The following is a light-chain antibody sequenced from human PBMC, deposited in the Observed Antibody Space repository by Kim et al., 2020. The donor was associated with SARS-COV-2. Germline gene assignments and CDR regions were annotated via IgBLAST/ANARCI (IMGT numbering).Light chain of an antibody. V-gene: IGLV2-23*02. CDR2: EVS. J-gene: IGLJ2*01. CDR1: SSDVGSYNL. CDR3: CSYAGSSTLV. Sequence: GQSITISCTGTSSDVGSYNLVSWYQQHPGKAPKLMIYEVSKRPSGVSNRFSGSKSGNTASLTISGLKAEDEADYYCCSYAGSSTLVFGGGTQLTVL.